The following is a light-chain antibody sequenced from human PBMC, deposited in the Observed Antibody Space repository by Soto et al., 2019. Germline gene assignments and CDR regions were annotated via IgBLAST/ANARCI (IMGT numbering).Light chain of an antibody. CDR3: AAWDDSLNGYV. CDR1: SSNIGSNT. CDR2: SNN. Sequence: QSVLTQPPSASGTPGQRGTISCSGSSSNIGSNTVNWYQQLPGTAPKLLIYSNNQRPSGVPDRFSGSKSGTSASLAISGLQSEDEADYYGAAWDDSLNGYVFGTGTKVTVL. V-gene: IGLV1-44*01. J-gene: IGLJ1*01.